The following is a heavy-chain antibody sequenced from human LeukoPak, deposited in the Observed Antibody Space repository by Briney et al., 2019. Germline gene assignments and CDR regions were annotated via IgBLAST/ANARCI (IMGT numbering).Heavy chain of an antibody. CDR1: GFTFSSYA. J-gene: IGHJ4*02. D-gene: IGHD2-8*01. CDR2: ISGSGGST. Sequence: GGSLRLSCAASGFTFSSYAMSWVRQAPGKGLEWVSTISGSGGSTYFADSVKGRFPISRDNSKNTLYLQMNSLRAEDTAVYYCAKAKGVPNGFDYWGQGTLVTVSS. CDR3: AKAKGVPNGFDY. V-gene: IGHV3-23*01.